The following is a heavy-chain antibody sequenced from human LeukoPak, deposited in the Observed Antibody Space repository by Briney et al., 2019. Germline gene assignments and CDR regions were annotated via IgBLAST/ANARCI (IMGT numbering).Heavy chain of an antibody. CDR1: GFTVSSNY. V-gene: IGHV3-66*01. D-gene: IGHD3-22*01. CDR3: ARDQVNMIVVVLWYFDL. CDR2: IYSGGSR. Sequence: GGPLRLSCAASGFTVSSNYMSWVRQAPGKGLEWVSVIYSGGSRYYADSVKGRFTISRDNSKNTLYLQMNSLRAEDTAVYYCARDQVNMIVVVLWYFDLRGRGTLVTVSS. J-gene: IGHJ2*01.